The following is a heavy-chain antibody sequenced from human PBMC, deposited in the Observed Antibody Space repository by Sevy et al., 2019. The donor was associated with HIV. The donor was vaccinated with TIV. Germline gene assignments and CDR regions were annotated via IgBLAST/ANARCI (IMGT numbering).Heavy chain of an antibody. V-gene: IGHV3-7*01. D-gene: IGHD6-19*01. J-gene: IGHJ4*02. CDR1: GFSLSDHW. CDR3: ARGAGWVIDY. Sequence: GGSLRLSCSASGFSLSDHWMNWVRQAPGMGLEWVAIIKEDGGETFYVDSVNGRFSISRDNAKNSVYLQMNSLRVEDTAVYYCARGAGWVIDYWGQGTLVTVSS. CDR2: IKEDGGET.